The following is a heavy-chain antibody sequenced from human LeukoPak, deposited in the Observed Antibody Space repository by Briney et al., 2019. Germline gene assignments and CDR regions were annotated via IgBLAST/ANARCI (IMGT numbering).Heavy chain of an antibody. J-gene: IGHJ4*02. CDR1: GYTFTNYD. CDR3: ASRPGRGDSWSFDY. Sequence: ASVKVSCKASGYTFTNYDINWVRQATGQGLEWMGWMNPNNGHTGYAQRFQGRVTITRNTSISTAYMELSSLRSEDTAVYYCASRPGRGDSWSFDYWGQGILVTVSS. V-gene: IGHV1-8*03. CDR2: MNPNNGHT. D-gene: IGHD7-27*01.